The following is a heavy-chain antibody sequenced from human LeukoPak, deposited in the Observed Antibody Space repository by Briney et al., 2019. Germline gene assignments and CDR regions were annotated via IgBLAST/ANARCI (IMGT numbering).Heavy chain of an antibody. V-gene: IGHV3-23*01. D-gene: IGHD1-26*01. CDR2: ISDSAEST. J-gene: IGHJ4*02. CDR3: AKDFVPRGGSYFPGFDY. CDR1: GFTFGTYA. Sequence: PGGSLRLSCEASGFTFGTYAMSWVRQAPGKGLVWVSTISDSAESTYYADSVKGRFTISRDNSRNTLYLQLNSLRAEDTAVYYCAKDFVPRGGSYFPGFDYWGQGTLVIVSS.